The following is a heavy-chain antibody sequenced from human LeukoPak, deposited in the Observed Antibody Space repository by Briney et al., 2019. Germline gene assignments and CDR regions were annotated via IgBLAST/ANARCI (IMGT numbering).Heavy chain of an antibody. D-gene: IGHD1-26*01. Sequence: ASVKVSCKASGYTFTSYAMHWVRQAPGQRLEWMGWINAGNGNTKYSQKFQARVTITRDTSASTAYMELSSLRSEDTAVYYCARDLGWELGFDYWGQGTLVTVSS. CDR1: GYTFTSYA. CDR3: ARDLGWELGFDY. J-gene: IGHJ4*02. V-gene: IGHV1-3*01. CDR2: INAGNGNT.